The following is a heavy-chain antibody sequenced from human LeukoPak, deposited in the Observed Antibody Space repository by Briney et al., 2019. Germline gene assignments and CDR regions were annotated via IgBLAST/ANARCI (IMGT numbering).Heavy chain of an antibody. CDR2: INHSGST. J-gene: IGHJ6*02. CDR1: GGSFSGYY. D-gene: IGHD3-3*01. V-gene: IGHV4-34*01. Sequence: SETPSLTCAVYGGSFSGYYWSWIRQRPGKGLEWIGEINHSGSTNYNPSLKSRVTISVDTSKNQFSLKLSSVTAADTAVYYCARIKDRITIFGVVMRASSGHYYYGMDVWGQGTTVTVSS. CDR3: ARIKDRITIFGVVMRASSGHYYYGMDV.